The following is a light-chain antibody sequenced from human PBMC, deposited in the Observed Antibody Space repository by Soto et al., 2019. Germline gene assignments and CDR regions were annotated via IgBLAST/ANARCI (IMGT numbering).Light chain of an antibody. Sequence: DIQMKQSPYCPAESVGERVTITWWSSQSITNYLNWYQQKPGKAPKLLIYAASSLQSGVPSRFSGSGSGTDFTLTISSLQPEDFATYYCQQSYSNPITFGQGTRLEIK. CDR3: QQSYSNPIT. V-gene: IGKV1-39*01. CDR1: QSITNY. CDR2: AAS. J-gene: IGKJ5*01.